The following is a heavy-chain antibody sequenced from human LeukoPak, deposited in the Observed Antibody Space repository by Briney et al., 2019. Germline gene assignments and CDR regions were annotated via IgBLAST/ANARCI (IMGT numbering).Heavy chain of an antibody. D-gene: IGHD3-16*02. CDR1: GGTFSSYA. J-gene: IGHJ4*02. Sequence: SVKVSCKASGGTFSSYAISWVRQAPGQGLEWMGGIIPIFGTANYAQKFQGRVTITADKSTSTAYMELSSLRSEDTAVYYCASNLGYYDYVWGSYRLDYWGQGTLVTVSS. V-gene: IGHV1-69*06. CDR3: ASNLGYYDYVWGSYRLDY. CDR2: IIPIFGTA.